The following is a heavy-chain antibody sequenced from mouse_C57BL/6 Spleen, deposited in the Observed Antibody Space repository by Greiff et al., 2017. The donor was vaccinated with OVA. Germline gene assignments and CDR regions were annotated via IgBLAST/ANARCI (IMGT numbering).Heavy chain of an antibody. CDR3: ASDLLASLYAMDY. J-gene: IGHJ4*01. D-gene: IGHD2-10*01. Sequence: VQLQQSVAELVRPGASVKLSCTASGFNIKNTYMHWVKQRPEQGLEWIGRIDPANGNTKYAPKFQGKATITADTSPNPAYLQLSSLTSEDTAIYYCASDLLASLYAMDYWGQGTSVTVSS. V-gene: IGHV14-3*01. CDR1: GFNIKNTY. CDR2: IDPANGNT.